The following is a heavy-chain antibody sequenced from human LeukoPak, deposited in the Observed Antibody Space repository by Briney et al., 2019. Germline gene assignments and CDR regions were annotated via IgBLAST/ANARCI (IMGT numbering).Heavy chain of an antibody. CDR1: GGSISSGDYY. V-gene: IGHV4-30-4*08. CDR2: IYYSGST. Sequence: PSETLSLTCTVSGGSISSGDYYWSWIRQPPGKGLEWIGYIYYSGSTYYNPSLKSRVTISVDTSKNQFSLKLSSVTAADTAVYYCARQQVGGGSGPIFDYWGQGTLVTVSS. J-gene: IGHJ4*02. D-gene: IGHD2-15*01. CDR3: ARQQVGGGSGPIFDY.